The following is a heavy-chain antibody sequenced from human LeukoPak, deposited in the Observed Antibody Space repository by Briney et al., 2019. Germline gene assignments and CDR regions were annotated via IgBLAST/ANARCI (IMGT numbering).Heavy chain of an antibody. Sequence: SETLSLTCAVYGGSFSGYYWSRIRQPPGKGLEWIGEINHSGSTNYNPSLKSRVTISVDTSKNQFSLKLSSVTAADTAVYYCARCAIVVVTYYYYYMDVWGKGTTVTISS. CDR1: GGSFSGYY. CDR2: INHSGST. J-gene: IGHJ6*03. V-gene: IGHV4-34*01. CDR3: ARCAIVVVTYYYYYMDV. D-gene: IGHD3-22*01.